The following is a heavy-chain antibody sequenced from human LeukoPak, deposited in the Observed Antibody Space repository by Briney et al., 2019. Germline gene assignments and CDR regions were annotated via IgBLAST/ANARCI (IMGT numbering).Heavy chain of an antibody. Sequence: SETLSLTCTVSGGSITSYYWHWIRQPPGGGLDWIGYIFYSGSTYYNPSLKSRITISVDTSKSQFSLRLSSVTAADTGMYYCARASYEFWVGPTHNWFDSWGQGTLVTVSS. CDR3: ARASYEFWVGPTHNWFDS. V-gene: IGHV4-59*01. CDR1: GGSITSYY. CDR2: IFYSGST. D-gene: IGHD3-3*01. J-gene: IGHJ5*01.